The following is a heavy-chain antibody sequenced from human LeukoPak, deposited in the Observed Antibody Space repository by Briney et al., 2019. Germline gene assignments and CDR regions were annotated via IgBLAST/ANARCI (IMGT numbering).Heavy chain of an antibody. CDR2: ISTYNGNT. CDR3: ARSMVRTVTQVASDY. CDR1: GYTYSDYG. Sequence: ASVKVSCKASGYTYSDYGISWVRQAPGQGLEWMGWISTYNGNTIYAEKLQGRVTMTTDTSTSTAYMELRSLRSDDTAVYYCARSMVRTVTQVASDYWGQGTLVTVSS. J-gene: IGHJ4*02. D-gene: IGHD3-10*01. V-gene: IGHV1-18*01.